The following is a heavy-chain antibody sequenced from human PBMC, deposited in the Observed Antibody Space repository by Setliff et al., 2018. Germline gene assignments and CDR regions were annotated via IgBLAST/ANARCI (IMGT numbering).Heavy chain of an antibody. CDR2: IHQSVKA. D-gene: IGHD3-22*01. CDR1: GFSIGSGYY. J-gene: IGHJ5*02. Sequence: SETLSLTCAVSGFSIGSGYYWGWIRQPPGKGLEWIVNIHQSVKAYYNPSRKSRVTLSVDTSKHHVSLKLSSVPAADTAVYYCARAHTRSLPNDNSGNPGWFDPWGQGTLVTVSS. CDR3: ARAHTRSLPNDNSGNPGWFDP. V-gene: IGHV4-38-2*01.